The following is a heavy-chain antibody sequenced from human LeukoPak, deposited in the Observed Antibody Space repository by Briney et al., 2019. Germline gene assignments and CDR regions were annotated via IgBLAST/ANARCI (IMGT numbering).Heavy chain of an antibody. CDR1: GFTVSSNY. D-gene: IGHD3-3*01. J-gene: IGHJ4*02. Sequence: GGSLRLSCAASGFTVSSNYMSWVRQAPGKGLEWVSVIYSGGSTYYADSVKGRFTISRTNSNNTLYLQINSLRAEDTAVYYCASQANHDFWSAIDYWGQGTLVTVSS. CDR2: IYSGGST. CDR3: ASQANHDFWSAIDY. V-gene: IGHV3-53*01.